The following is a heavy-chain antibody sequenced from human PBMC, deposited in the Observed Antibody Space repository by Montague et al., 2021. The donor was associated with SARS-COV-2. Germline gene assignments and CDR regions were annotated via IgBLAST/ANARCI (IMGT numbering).Heavy chain of an antibody. J-gene: IGHJ5*02. D-gene: IGHD5-24*01. CDR3: AREDRWNWFDP. V-gene: IGHV4-4*07. CDR2: LYLRETT. Sequence: RLYLRETTNYNPSLKSRVTFSVDTSKNQFSLKLISVTAADTAVYFCAREDRWNWFDPWGQGVLVTVSS.